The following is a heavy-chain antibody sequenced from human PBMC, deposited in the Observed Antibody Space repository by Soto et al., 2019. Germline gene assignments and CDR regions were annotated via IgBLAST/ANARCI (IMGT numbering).Heavy chain of an antibody. V-gene: IGHV1-46*03. CDR1: GYTFTSYY. CDR3: AIVERYCSGGSCYSGAFDI. J-gene: IGHJ3*02. CDR2: INPSGGST. Sequence: ASVKVSCKTSGYTFTSYYMHWVRQAPGQGLEWMGIINPSGGSTSYAQKFQGRVTMTRDTSTSTVYMELSSLGSEDTAVYYCAIVERYCSGGSCYSGAFDILGQGTMVTVSS. D-gene: IGHD2-15*01.